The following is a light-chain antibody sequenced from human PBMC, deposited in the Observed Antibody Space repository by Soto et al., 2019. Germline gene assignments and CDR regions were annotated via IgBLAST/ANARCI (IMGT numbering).Light chain of an antibody. V-gene: IGKV1-5*01. CDR2: AAS. CDR1: QSISSW. J-gene: IGKJ4*01. Sequence: DIQMTQSPSTLSASIRDRVTITCRASQSISSWLAWYQQKPGKAPKLLIFAASNLQSGVPSRFSGSGSETEFTLTISSLQSEDFGIYYCQQSYSNPPTFGGGTKVDI. CDR3: QQSYSNPPT.